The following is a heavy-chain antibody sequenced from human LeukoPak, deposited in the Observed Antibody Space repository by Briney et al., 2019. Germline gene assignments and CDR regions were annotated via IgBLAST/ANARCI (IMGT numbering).Heavy chain of an antibody. CDR3: ARGKRDYGYYFDY. V-gene: IGHV4-59*01. D-gene: IGHD4-17*01. J-gene: IGHJ4*02. CDR1: GGSISSYY. CDR2: IYYSGST. Sequence: PSETLSLTCTVSGGSISSYYWSWIRQPPGEGLEWIGYIYYSGSTNYNPSLKSRVTISVDTSKNQFSLKLSSVTAADTAVYYCARGKRDYGYYFDYWGQGTLVTVSS.